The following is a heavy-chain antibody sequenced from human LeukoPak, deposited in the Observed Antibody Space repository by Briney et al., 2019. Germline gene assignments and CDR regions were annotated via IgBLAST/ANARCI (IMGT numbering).Heavy chain of an antibody. CDR2: INHSGST. J-gene: IGHJ4*02. CDR1: GGSFSGYY. V-gene: IGHV4-34*01. D-gene: IGHD3-3*01. CDR3: ARLWGSRYDFWSGYSGDYYFDY. Sequence: PSETLSLTCAVYGGSFSGYYWSWIRQPPGKGLEGIGEINHSGSTNYNPSLKSRITISVDTSKHKFSLKLSSVTAADTAVYYCARLWGSRYDFWSGYSGDYYFDYWGQGTLVTVSS.